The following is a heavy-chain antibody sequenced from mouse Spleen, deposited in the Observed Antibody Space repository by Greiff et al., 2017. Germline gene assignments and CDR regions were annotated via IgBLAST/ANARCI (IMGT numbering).Heavy chain of an antibody. D-gene: IGHD2-3*01. J-gene: IGHJ2*01. CDR3: ASRDGYYDY. CDR2: IYPGSGST. V-gene: IGHV1-55*01. Sequence: QVQLKESGAELARPGASVKLSCKASGYTFTSYWITWVKQRPGQGLEWIGDIYPGSGSTNYNEKFKSKATLTVDTSSSTAYMQLSSLTSEDSAVYYCASRDGYYDYWGQGTTLTVSS. CDR1: GYTFTSYW.